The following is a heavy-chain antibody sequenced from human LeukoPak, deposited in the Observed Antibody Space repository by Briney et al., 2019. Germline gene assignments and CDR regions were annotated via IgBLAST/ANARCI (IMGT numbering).Heavy chain of an antibody. CDR1: GYRFTSYC. CDR3: GMSGDRVPLQDDVFDV. Sequence: GASLKISFQVSGYRFTSYCIGWVRQMPGKGLEWMGIIYPGDSGPTYSPSFQGQVTISVDKSINTAYLQWSSLQASDTAMYYCGMSGDRVPLQDDVFDVWGQGTMVTVST. V-gene: IGHV5-51*01. CDR2: IYPGDSGP. J-gene: IGHJ3*01. D-gene: IGHD1-26*01.